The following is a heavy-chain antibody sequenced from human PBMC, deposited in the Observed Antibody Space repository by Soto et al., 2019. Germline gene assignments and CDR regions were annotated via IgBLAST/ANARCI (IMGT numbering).Heavy chain of an antibody. CDR3: ARGGIPPSGYGIAYAMDV. Sequence: PSETLSLTCTVSGVSISGSRYYWGWIRQPPGRGLEWIGNIYYSGSTYYTPALKSRVTLSVGTSKNQYSLNLNSVTAADTTVYYCARGGIPPSGYGIAYAMDVWGQGTTVTVS. CDR2: IYYSGST. V-gene: IGHV4-39*01. CDR1: GVSISGSRYY. J-gene: IGHJ6*02. D-gene: IGHD1-26*01.